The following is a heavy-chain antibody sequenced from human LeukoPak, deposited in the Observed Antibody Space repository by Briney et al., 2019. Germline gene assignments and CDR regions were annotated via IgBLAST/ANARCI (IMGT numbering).Heavy chain of an antibody. CDR2: INPNSGGT. CDR1: GYTFTGYY. J-gene: IGHJ4*02. D-gene: IGHD2-2*01. Sequence: ASVKVSCKASGYTFTGYYMHWVRRAPGQGLEWMGWINPNSGGTNYAQKFQGRVTMTRDTSISTAYMELSRLRSDDTAVYYCARVSRKTTSSFDYWGQGTLVTVSS. V-gene: IGHV1-2*02. CDR3: ARVSRKTTSSFDY.